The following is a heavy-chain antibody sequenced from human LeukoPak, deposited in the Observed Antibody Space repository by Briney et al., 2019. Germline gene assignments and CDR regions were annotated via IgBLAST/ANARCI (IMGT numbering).Heavy chain of an antibody. CDR1: GGSISSSSYY. J-gene: IGHJ5*02. Sequence: PSETLSPTCTVSGGSISSSSYYWGWIRQPPGKGLEWIGSIYYSGSTYYNPSLKSRVTISVDTSKNQFSLKLSSVTAADTAVYYCAREEYWFDPWGQGTLVTVPS. CDR3: AREEYWFDP. CDR2: IYYSGST. V-gene: IGHV4-39*07.